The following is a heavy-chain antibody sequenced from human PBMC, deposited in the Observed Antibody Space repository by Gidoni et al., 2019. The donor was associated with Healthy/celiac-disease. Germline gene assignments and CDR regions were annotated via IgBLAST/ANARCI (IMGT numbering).Heavy chain of an antibody. J-gene: IGHJ6*02. V-gene: IGHV3-49*03. Sequence: VDLVASGGGLVQPWRSLRLYCTTSGFPFGDYALSWFRQAPGKGLEWVGFSRSKPYSETTEYAASVKGRFTISRDDSESTAYLQMNSLKTDDTAVYYCIRGGAGFTDFYGMDVWGHGTTVTVSS. CDR1: GFPFGDYA. CDR3: IRGGAGFTDFYGMDV. D-gene: IGHD1-26*01. CDR2: SRSKPYSETT.